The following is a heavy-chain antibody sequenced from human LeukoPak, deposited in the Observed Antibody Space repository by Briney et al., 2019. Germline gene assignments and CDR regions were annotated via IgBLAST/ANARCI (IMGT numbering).Heavy chain of an antibody. J-gene: IGHJ4*02. CDR3: TTDLFYYDSSGYYY. CDR1: GFTFSNAW. CDR2: IKSKTDGGTT. Sequence: GGSLRLSCAASGFTFSNAWMSWVRQAPGKGLEWVGRIKSKTDGGTTDYAAPVKGRFTISRDESKNTLYLQMNSLKTEDTAVYYCTTDLFYYDSSGYYYGGEGTLVTVSS. V-gene: IGHV3-15*01. D-gene: IGHD3-22*01.